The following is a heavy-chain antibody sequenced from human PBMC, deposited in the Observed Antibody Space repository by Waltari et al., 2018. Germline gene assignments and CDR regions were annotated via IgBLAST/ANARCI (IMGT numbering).Heavy chain of an antibody. V-gene: IGHV3-7*01. CDR3: ATDLNGAAH. D-gene: IGHD3-10*01. Sequence: EVRLVESGGDLVQPGGSLRLSCAASGFTFSNSWMTWVRQAPGKGLECLANIKTDGGETYYVDSVKGRFSISRDNTKNSLYLQMNSLRADDTAVYYCATDLNGAAHWGQGTLVTVSS. J-gene: IGHJ4*02. CDR2: IKTDGGET. CDR1: GFTFSNSW.